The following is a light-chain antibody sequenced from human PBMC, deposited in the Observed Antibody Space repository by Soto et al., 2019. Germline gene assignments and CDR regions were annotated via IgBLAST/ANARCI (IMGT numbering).Light chain of an antibody. V-gene: IGLV2-14*01. J-gene: IGLJ1*01. CDR2: EVS. CDR3: GSFSSSSTLYV. Sequence: QSVLTQPASVSGSPGQSITISCTGTSSDVGGSKYVSWYQQLPGKAPRLMIYEVSNRPSGVSNRFSGSKSGNTASLTVSGLQAEDEADYYCGSFSSSSTLYVFGTGTKVTLL. CDR1: SSDVGGSKY.